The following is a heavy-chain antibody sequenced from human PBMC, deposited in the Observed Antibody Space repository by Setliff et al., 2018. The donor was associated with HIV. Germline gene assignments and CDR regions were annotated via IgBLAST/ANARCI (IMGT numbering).Heavy chain of an antibody. CDR1: GGSFNNYA. D-gene: IGHD1-26*01. CDR2: IIPIFGTT. V-gene: IGHV1-69*13. J-gene: IGHJ6*03. CDR3: ARDGDSRDGRLYHYYYMDV. Sequence: GASVKVSCKAAGGSFNNYAISWVRQAPGQGLEWMGGIIPIFGTTNYARKFQGRVTITADDSTSTAYMDLNNLRSDDTAVYYCARDGDSRDGRLYHYYYMDVWGKGTTVTVSS.